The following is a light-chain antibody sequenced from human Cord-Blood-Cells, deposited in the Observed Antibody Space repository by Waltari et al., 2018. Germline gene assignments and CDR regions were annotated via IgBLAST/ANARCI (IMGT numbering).Light chain of an antibody. Sequence: DIHMTQSPSSLSASVGDRVTITCRASQSISSYLNWYQQKPGKAPKLLIYAASSLQSGVPSRFSGSGSGTDFTLTISSLQPEDFATYYCQQGYSTPPLTFGGGTKVEIK. J-gene: IGKJ4*01. CDR2: AAS. CDR3: QQGYSTPPLT. CDR1: QSISSY. V-gene: IGKV1-39*01.